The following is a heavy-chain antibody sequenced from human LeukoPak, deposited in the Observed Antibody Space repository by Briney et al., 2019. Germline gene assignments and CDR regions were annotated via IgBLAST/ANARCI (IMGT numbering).Heavy chain of an antibody. Sequence: GGSLRLSCTASGFTLSTYWMSWVRQAPGKGLEWVANINQDGSKKYYVDSVKGRFTISRDNVKNSVYLQMNSLRAEDTAVYYCARDLREGDAFDIWGQGTMVTVSS. J-gene: IGHJ3*02. CDR1: GFTLSTYW. CDR2: INQDGSKK. V-gene: IGHV3-7*03. CDR3: ARDLREGDAFDI. D-gene: IGHD1-26*01.